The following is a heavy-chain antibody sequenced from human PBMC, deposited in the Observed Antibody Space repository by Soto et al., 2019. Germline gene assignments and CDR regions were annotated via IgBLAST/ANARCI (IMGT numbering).Heavy chain of an antibody. Sequence: SGPTLVKPTQTLTLTCTFSGFSLSTSGVGVGWIRQPPGKALEWLALIYWNDDKRYSPYLKSSLTITKDTSKNQVVLTMTNMEPVDTATYYCAHSAGGLSIAARPSPYYYYGMDVWGQGTTVTVSS. CDR1: GFSLSTSGVG. V-gene: IGHV2-5*01. J-gene: IGHJ6*02. CDR3: AHSAGGLSIAARPSPYYYYGMDV. CDR2: IYWNDDK. D-gene: IGHD6-6*01.